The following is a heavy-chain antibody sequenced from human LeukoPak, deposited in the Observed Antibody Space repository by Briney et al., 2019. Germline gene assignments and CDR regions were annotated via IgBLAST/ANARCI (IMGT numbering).Heavy chain of an antibody. CDR2: IYYSGST. Sequence: SETLSLTCTVSGGSISSYYWSWIRQPPGKGLEWIGYIYYSGSTNYNPSLKSRVTISVDTSKNQFSLKLSSVTAADTAVYYCARVEPGVLRYFDWLLGAFDIWGQGTMVTVSS. J-gene: IGHJ3*02. CDR1: GGSISSYY. CDR3: ARVEPGVLRYFDWLLGAFDI. D-gene: IGHD3-9*01. V-gene: IGHV4-59*01.